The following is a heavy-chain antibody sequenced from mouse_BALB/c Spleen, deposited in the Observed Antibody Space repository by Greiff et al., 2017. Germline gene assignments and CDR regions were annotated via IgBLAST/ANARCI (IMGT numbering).Heavy chain of an antibody. J-gene: IGHJ1*01. CDR3: ARRDYYGSDFDV. CDR1: GFTFSSFG. CDR2: ISSGSITI. Sequence: EVQVVESGGGLVQPGGSRKLSCAASGFTFSSFGMHWVRQAPEKGLEWVAYISSGSITIYYADTVKGRFTISRDNPKNTLFLQMTSLRSEDTAMYYCARRDYYGSDFDVWGAGTTVTVSS. D-gene: IGHD1-1*01. V-gene: IGHV5-17*02.